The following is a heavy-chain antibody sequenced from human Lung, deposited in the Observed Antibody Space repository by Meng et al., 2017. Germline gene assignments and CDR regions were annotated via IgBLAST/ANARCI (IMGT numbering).Heavy chain of an antibody. D-gene: IGHD6-13*01. J-gene: IGHJ4*02. CDR2: IDPNNDHT. V-gene: IGHV1-2*06. Sequence: VPSGPEVKKPGASVKLYCKPSGYTFAAYWIHWLRQAPGQGLEWMGRIDPNNDHTQYAQNFQGRVTMTSDTSISTVYMELNGLRSDDTAVYYCARDEDISAAGKLFGDYWGQGTLVTVSS. CDR3: ARDEDISAAGKLFGDY. CDR1: GYTFAAYW.